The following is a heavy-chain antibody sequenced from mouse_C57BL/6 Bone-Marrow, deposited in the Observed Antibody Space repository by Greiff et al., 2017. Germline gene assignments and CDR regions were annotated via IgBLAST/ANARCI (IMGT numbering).Heavy chain of an antibody. CDR1: GYTFTSYG. D-gene: IGHD2-5*01. CDR3: ARDYSNWGCAY. V-gene: IGHV1-81*01. CDR2: IYPRSGNT. J-gene: IGHJ3*01. Sequence: QVQLQQSGAELARPGASVKLSCKASGYTFTSYGISWVKQRTGPGLEWIGEIYPRSGNTYYNEKFKGKATLTADKSSSTAYMALRSLTSEDSAVYFCARDYSNWGCAYWGQGTLVTVAA.